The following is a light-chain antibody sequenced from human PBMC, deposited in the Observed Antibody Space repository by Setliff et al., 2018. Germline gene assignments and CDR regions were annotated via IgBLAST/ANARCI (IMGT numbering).Light chain of an antibody. CDR1: SSDVGDYNY. CDR3: SSYTSTSLYV. Sequence: QSALTQPASVSGSPGQSITISCTATSSDVGDYNYVSWYQQHPGKAPKLIIFEVSNRPSGVSNRFSGSKSGNTASLTISGLQAEDEADYYCSSYTSTSLYVFAAGTRSPS. CDR2: EVS. J-gene: IGLJ1*01. V-gene: IGLV2-14*01.